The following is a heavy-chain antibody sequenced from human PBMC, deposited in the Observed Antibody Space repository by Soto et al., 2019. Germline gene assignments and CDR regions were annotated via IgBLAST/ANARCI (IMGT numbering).Heavy chain of an antibody. D-gene: IGHD3-3*01. CDR3: ARAGSGFEHPYYYYYGMDV. CDR1: GYSFTSYW. J-gene: IGHJ6*02. Sequence: PGESLKISCKGSGYSFTSYWIGWVRQMPGKGLEWMGIIYPGDSDTRYSPSFQGQVTISADKSISTAYLQWSSLKASDTAMYYCARAGSGFEHPYYYYYGMDVWGQGTTVTVSS. V-gene: IGHV5-51*01. CDR2: IYPGDSDT.